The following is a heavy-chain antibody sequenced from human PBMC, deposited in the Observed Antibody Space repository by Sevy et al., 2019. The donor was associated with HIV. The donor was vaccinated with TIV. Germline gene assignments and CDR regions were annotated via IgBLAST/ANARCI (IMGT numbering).Heavy chain of an antibody. J-gene: IGHJ6*02. CDR2: ISSSSTYI. CDR1: GFTIRTYN. Sequence: GGSLRLSCAASGFTIRTYNMNWVRQAPGKGLEWVSSISSSSTYIYYADSVKGRFTISRDNARNSLYLQMSSLRAEDTAVYYCARDLVIPATTDYFYYGMDVWGQGTTVTVSS. D-gene: IGHD2-15*01. CDR3: ARDLVIPATTDYFYYGMDV. V-gene: IGHV3-21*01.